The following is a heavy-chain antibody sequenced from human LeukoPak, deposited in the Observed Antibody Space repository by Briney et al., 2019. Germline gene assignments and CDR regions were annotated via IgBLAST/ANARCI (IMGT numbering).Heavy chain of an antibody. D-gene: IGHD5-24*01. Sequence: SETLSLTCAVSGESSSRYFLSWLRQTPEKGLEWIGEINYSGGTNYKPSLKSRVTISVGTSKNQFSLRVTSVTAADAGVYYCASPRDGRYTFDIWGQGTPVTVSS. V-gene: IGHV4-34*01. CDR3: ASPRDGRYTFDI. J-gene: IGHJ3*02. CDR1: GESSSRYF. CDR2: INYSGGT.